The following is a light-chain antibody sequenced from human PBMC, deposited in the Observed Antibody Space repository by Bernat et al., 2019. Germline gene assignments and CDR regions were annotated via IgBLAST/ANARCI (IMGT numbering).Light chain of an antibody. CDR2: AAS. CDR3: QHLHSYPYT. Sequence: DIQLTQSPSFLSASVGDRVTITCRASRGINSYLAWYQQKPEKAPKLLIYAASTLQSGVPSRFSGSGSGTEFTLTISSLQPEDFAAYYCQHLHSYPYTFGQGTKLEIK. J-gene: IGKJ2*01. CDR1: RGINSY. V-gene: IGKV1-9*01.